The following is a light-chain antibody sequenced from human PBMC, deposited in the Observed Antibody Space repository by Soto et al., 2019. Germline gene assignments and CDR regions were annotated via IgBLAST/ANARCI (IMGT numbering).Light chain of an antibody. J-gene: IGLJ2*01. CDR3: QVWDSSSDHVV. Sequence: SSELTQPPSVSVAPGQTARITCGGNRIGSQSVHWYQQKPGQAPVMVIYDDTERPSGIPERFSGSDSGNPAALTISRVEAGDEADYFCQVWDSSSDHVVFGGGTKLTVL. CDR1: RIGSQS. V-gene: IGLV3-21*02. CDR2: DDT.